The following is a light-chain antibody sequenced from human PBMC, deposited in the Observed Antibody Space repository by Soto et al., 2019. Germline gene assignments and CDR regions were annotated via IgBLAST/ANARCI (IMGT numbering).Light chain of an antibody. J-gene: IGKJ5*01. V-gene: IGKV3-20*01. CDR3: QHYQSGHPIT. CDR2: GAS. Sequence: EILLAQSPDTLSLSPGERATHSCRAAQSVGGRLAWYQHKTGQAPRLLISGASSRATGIPDRFTGSGSETSFTLTISSLEPEDFALYYCQHYQSGHPITFGQGTRMEIK. CDR1: QSVGGR.